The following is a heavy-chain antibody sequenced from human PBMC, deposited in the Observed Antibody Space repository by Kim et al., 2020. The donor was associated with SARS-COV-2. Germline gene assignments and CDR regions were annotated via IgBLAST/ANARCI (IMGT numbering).Heavy chain of an antibody. J-gene: IGHJ4*02. CDR1: GFTFSSYW. D-gene: IGHD3-22*01. CDR3: ARPRYYYDSSGQNY. Sequence: GGSLRLSCAASGFTFSSYWMSWVRQAPGKGLEWVANIKQDGSEKYYVDSVKGRFTISRDNAKNSLYLQMNSLRAEDTAVYYCARPRYYYDSSGQNYWGQGTLVTVSS. CDR2: IKQDGSEK. V-gene: IGHV3-7*01.